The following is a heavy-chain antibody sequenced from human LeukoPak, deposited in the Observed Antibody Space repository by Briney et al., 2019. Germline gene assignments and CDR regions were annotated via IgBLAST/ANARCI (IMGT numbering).Heavy chain of an antibody. Sequence: SQTLSLTCTVSGDSISSHNHFWSWVRQVPGKGREWIGYMYYSGRTNYNPSLDSRLTISVDTSKNQFSLKLTSATAADTALYYCARVVGSTSWFDTWGQGILVTVSS. CDR1: GDSISSHNHF. J-gene: IGHJ5*02. CDR3: ARVVGSTSWFDT. D-gene: IGHD2/OR15-2a*01. CDR2: MYYSGRT. V-gene: IGHV4-31*03.